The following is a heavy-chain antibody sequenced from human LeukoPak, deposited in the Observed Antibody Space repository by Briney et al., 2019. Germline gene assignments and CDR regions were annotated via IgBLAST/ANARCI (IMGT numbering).Heavy chain of an antibody. CDR3: AKATDIVVVPAANFDY. D-gene: IGHD2-2*01. CDR2: ISGSGGST. Sequence: PGGSLRLSCAASGFTFSSYAMSWVRQAPGKGLEWVSAISGSGGSTYYADSVKGRFTLSRDNSKTTLYLRMNSLRAEDTAVSYCAKATDIVVVPAANFDYWGQGTLVTVSS. J-gene: IGHJ4*02. CDR1: GFTFSSYA. V-gene: IGHV3-23*01.